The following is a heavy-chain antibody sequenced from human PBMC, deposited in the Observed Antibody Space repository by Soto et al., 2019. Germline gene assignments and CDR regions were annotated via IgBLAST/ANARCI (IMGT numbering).Heavy chain of an antibody. CDR1: GYTFTSYG. J-gene: IGHJ6*02. CDR3: ARDSITMIVVDNYYYGMDV. CDR2: ISAYNGNT. Sequence: ASVKVSCKASGYTFTSYGISWVRQAPGQGLEWMGWISAYNGNTNYAQKLQGRVTMTTDTSTSTAYMELRSLRSDDTAVYYCARDSITMIVVDNYYYGMDVWGQGTTVTVSS. D-gene: IGHD3-22*01. V-gene: IGHV1-18*01.